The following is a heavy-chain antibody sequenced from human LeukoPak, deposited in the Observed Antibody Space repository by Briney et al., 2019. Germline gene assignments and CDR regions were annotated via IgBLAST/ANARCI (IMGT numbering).Heavy chain of an antibody. CDR2: IYYSGST. CDR3: ARPRGEDFWTVMGAFDI. V-gene: IGHV4-39*01. Sequence: SETLSLTCTVSGGSISSSSYYWGWIRQPPGKGLEWIGSIYYSGSTYYNPSLQSRVTISVGTSKNQFSLKLSSVTAADTAVYYCARPRGEDFWTVMGAFDIWGQGTMVTVSS. D-gene: IGHD3/OR15-3a*01. CDR1: GGSISSSSYY. J-gene: IGHJ3*02.